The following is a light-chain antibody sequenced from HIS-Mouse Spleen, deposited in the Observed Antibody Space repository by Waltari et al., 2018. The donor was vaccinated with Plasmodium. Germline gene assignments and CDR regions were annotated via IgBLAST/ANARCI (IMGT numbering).Light chain of an antibody. CDR3: NSRDSSGNHLV. Sequence: SSELTQDPAVSVALGQTVRITCQGEHLRSYYASWYQQKPGQAPVLVIYGKNNRPSGIPDRFSGSSSGNTASLTITGAQAEDEADYYCNSRDSSGNHLVFGGGTKLTVL. CDR2: GKN. CDR1: HLRSYY. J-gene: IGLJ2*01. V-gene: IGLV3-19*01.